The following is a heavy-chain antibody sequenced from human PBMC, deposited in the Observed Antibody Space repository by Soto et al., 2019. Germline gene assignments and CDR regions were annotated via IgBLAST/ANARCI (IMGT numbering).Heavy chain of an antibody. CDR2: INPNSGGT. V-gene: IGHV1-2*04. Sequence: ASVKVSCKASGYTFTGYYMHWVRQAPGQGLEWMGWINPNSGGTNYAQKLQGWVTMTRDTSISTAYMELSRLRSDDTAVYYCAKDSRVQPWLEYYYYGMDVWGQGTTVTVSS. D-gene: IGHD5-18*01. J-gene: IGHJ6*02. CDR3: AKDSRVQPWLEYYYYGMDV. CDR1: GYTFTGYY.